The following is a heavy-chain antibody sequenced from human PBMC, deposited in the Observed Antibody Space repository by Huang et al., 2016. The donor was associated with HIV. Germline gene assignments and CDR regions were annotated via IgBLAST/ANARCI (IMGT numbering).Heavy chain of an antibody. D-gene: IGHD3-22*01. CDR2: INSEGSST. J-gene: IGHJ4*02. Sequence: EVQLVESGGGLVQPGGSLRLSCAASGFSISSYWMHWVRQAPGKGLGWVSGINSEGSSTSYADSVKGRFTISRDNAKNTLYLQMNSLRAEDTAVYYCARDPRIQSWLNFFDYWGQGTLVSVSS. V-gene: IGHV3-74*01. CDR3: ARDPRIQSWLNFFDY. CDR1: GFSISSYW.